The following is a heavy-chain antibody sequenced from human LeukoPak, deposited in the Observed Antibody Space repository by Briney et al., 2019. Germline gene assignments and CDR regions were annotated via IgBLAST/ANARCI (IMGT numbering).Heavy chain of an antibody. Sequence: ASVKVSCKASGYTFTSYDINWVRQATGQGLEWMGWISAYNGNTNYAQKLQGRVTMTTDTSTSTAYMELRSLRSDDTAVYYCARDWKYYYDSSGYFNDAFDIWGQGTMVTVSS. CDR2: ISAYNGNT. D-gene: IGHD3-22*01. V-gene: IGHV1-18*01. CDR1: GYTFTSYD. CDR3: ARDWKYYYDSSGYFNDAFDI. J-gene: IGHJ3*02.